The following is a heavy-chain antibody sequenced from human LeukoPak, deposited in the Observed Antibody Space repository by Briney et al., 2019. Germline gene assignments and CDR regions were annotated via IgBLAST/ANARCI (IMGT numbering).Heavy chain of an antibody. CDR2: LNSSGST. D-gene: IGHD1-26*01. V-gene: IGHV4-59*08. CDR3: ARHDSAVGALFI. Sequence: TDTLSLTCTVSGGTISRYYWSWIRQSPGGGLEWIGYLNSSGSTTSNPSLKSRVSIWVDMSKNESSLKLNSVTAADTAVYYCARHDSAVGALFIWGQGTLVTVSS. J-gene: IGHJ4*02. CDR1: GGTISRYY.